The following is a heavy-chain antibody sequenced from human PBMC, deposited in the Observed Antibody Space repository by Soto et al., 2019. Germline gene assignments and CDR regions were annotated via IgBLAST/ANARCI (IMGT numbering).Heavy chain of an antibody. CDR3: TRELGY. V-gene: IGHV3-23*01. CDR1: GFTFRSYA. Sequence: LRLSCAASGFTFRSYAMSWVRQAPGKGLEWVSGISGSGISTYYADSVKGRFTISRDNSKNTLYLQMNSLRADDTAVYFCTRELGYWGQGTLVTVSS. J-gene: IGHJ4*02. D-gene: IGHD3-16*01. CDR2: ISGSGIST.